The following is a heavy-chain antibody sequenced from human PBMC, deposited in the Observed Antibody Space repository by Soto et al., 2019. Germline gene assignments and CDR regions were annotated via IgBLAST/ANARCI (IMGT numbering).Heavy chain of an antibody. V-gene: IGHV3-15*07. CDR2: IKSKTDGGTT. CDR1: GVTLTNVW. D-gene: IGHD5-18*01. Sequence: PGGSLRLSCAVSGVTLTNVWMNWVRQAPGKGPEWVGRIKSKTDGGTTDYAAPVKGRFTISRDDSENTLYLQMNSLKTEDTAMYYWSHGYYQYFDSWGQGTLVTVSS. J-gene: IGHJ4*02. CDR3: SHGYYQYFDS.